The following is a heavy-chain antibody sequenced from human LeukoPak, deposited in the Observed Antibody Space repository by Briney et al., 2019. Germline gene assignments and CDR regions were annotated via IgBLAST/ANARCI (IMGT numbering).Heavy chain of an antibody. V-gene: IGHV3-21*01. CDR2: ISSSSSYI. D-gene: IGHD2-15*01. CDR1: GLTFSSYS. Sequence: GGSLRLSCVASGLTFSSYSMNWVRQAPGKGLEWVSSISSSSSYIYYADSLKGRFTISRDNAKKSLYLQMHSLRAEDTAIYYCARDSDVHCSGGSCTNFDYWGQGTLVTVSS. J-gene: IGHJ4*02. CDR3: ARDSDVHCSGGSCTNFDY.